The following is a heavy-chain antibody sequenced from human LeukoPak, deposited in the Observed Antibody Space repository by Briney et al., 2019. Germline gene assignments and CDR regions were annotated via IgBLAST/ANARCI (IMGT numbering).Heavy chain of an antibody. CDR3: ARGSAISRDGYNRGPPGY. V-gene: IGHV1-2*02. CDR2: INPNSGGT. D-gene: IGHD5-24*01. J-gene: IGHJ4*02. Sequence: ASVKVSCKVSGYTFTGYYMHWARQAPRQGCEWMGWINPNSGGTNYAEMFQGRVTMTRDTSISTAYMELSRLRSDDTAVYYCARGSAISRDGYNRGPPGYWGQGTLVTVSS. CDR1: GYTFTGYY.